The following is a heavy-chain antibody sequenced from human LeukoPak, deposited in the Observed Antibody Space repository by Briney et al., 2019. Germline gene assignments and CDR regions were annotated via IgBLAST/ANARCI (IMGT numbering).Heavy chain of an antibody. D-gene: IGHD3-22*01. J-gene: IGHJ4*02. CDR1: GGPISSYY. V-gene: IGHV4-4*07. CDR3: ARDADYYDSSGPRFDY. CDR2: IYTSGST. Sequence: SETLSLTCTVSGGPISSYYWSWIRQPAGKGLEWIGRIYTSGSTNYNPSLKSRVTMSVDTSKNQFSLKLSSVTAADTAVYYCARDADYYDSSGPRFDYWGQGTLVTVSS.